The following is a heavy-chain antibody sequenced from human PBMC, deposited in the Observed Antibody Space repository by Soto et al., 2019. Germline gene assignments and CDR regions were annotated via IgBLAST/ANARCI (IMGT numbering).Heavy chain of an antibody. Sequence: ASVKVSCKASGYTFTSYGISWVRQAPGQGLEWMGWISAYNGNTNYAQKLQGRVTMTTDTSTSTAYMELRSLRSDDTAVYYCARGYRYSSSWSNYYYYGMDVWGQGTTVTVSS. CDR1: GYTFTSYG. J-gene: IGHJ6*02. V-gene: IGHV1-18*01. D-gene: IGHD6-13*01. CDR2: ISAYNGNT. CDR3: ARGYRYSSSWSNYYYYGMDV.